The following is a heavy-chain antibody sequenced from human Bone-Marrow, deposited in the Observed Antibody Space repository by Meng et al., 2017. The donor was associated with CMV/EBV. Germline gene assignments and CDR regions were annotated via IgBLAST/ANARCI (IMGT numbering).Heavy chain of an antibody. J-gene: IGHJ3*02. D-gene: IGHD3-22*01. CDR2: ISSSSSYI. CDR3: ARETITMIVVVHGAFDI. V-gene: IGHV3-21*01. Sequence: GGSLRLSCAASGFTFSSYGMHWVRQAPGKGLEWVSSISSSSSYIYYADSVKSRFTISRDNAKNSLYLQMNSLRAEDTAVYYCARETITMIVVVHGAFDIWGQGTMVTVSS. CDR1: GFTFSSYG.